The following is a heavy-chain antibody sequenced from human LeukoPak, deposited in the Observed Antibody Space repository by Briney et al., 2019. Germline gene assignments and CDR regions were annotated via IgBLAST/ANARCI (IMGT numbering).Heavy chain of an antibody. CDR3: AKTDNKYDSRLLFN. Sequence: ASVKVSCKASGYIFTDYYIHWVRQAPGQGLEWMGWINPHSGGTNYARLFHGRVSMTRDTSITTAYMELSRLRSDDTAMYYCAKTDNKYDSRLLFNWGQGTQIIVSS. D-gene: IGHD3-22*01. J-gene: IGHJ1*01. CDR2: INPHSGGT. CDR1: GYIFTDYY. V-gene: IGHV1-2*02.